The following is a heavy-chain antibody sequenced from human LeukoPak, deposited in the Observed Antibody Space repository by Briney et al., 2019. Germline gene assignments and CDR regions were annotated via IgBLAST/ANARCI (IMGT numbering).Heavy chain of an antibody. Sequence: GGSLRLSRAASGFTFSSYSMNWVRQAPGKGLEWVSSISSSSSYIYYADSVKGRFTISRDNAKNSLYLQMNSLRAEDTAVYYCAREGYSYGDAFDIWGQGTMVTVSS. CDR3: AREGYSYGDAFDI. J-gene: IGHJ3*02. CDR2: ISSSSSYI. V-gene: IGHV3-21*01. CDR1: GFTFSSYS. D-gene: IGHD5-18*01.